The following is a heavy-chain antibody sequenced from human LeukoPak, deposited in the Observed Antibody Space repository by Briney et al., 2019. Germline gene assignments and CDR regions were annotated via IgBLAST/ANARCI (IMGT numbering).Heavy chain of an antibody. J-gene: IGHJ5*02. CDR1: GFTFGDFA. CDR2: IRRQASGGTT. Sequence: GGSLRLSCAASGFTFGDFAMNLVRQAPGEGLEWVAFIRRQASGGTTEYAASVKGRFTISRDDSKSIAYLQMNSLKTEDTAVYYCTRWPTVDRAYDPWGQGTLVTVSS. V-gene: IGHV3-49*04. D-gene: IGHD4-11*01. CDR3: TRWPTVDRAYDP.